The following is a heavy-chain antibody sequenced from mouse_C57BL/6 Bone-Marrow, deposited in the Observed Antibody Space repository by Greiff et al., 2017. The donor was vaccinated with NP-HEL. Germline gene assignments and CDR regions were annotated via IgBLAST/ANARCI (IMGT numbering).Heavy chain of an antibody. CDR1: GFTFSSYA. Sequence: EVKVVESGGGLVKPGGSLKLSCAASGFTFSSYAMSWVRQTPEKRLEWVATISDGGSYTYYPDNVKGRFTISRDNAKNNLYLQMSHLKSEDTAMYYCARDLALGTYWGKGTLVTVSA. V-gene: IGHV5-4*01. CDR3: ARDLALGTY. J-gene: IGHJ3*01. CDR2: ISDGGSYT. D-gene: IGHD3-3*01.